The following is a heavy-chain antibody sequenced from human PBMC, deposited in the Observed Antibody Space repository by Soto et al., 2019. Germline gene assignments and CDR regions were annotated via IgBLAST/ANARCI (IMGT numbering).Heavy chain of an antibody. CDR2: IYYTGNT. D-gene: IGHD6-13*01. J-gene: IGHJ3*02. Sequence: PSETLSLTCTVSGGSTSGYFWSWIRQPQGRGLEWIGYIYYTGNTNYNPSLKSRVTISVDTFNSQFSLRLSSVTAADTAVYYCARGAATSSHAFDIWGQGTMVTVSS. CDR1: GGSTSGYF. CDR3: ARGAATSSHAFDI. V-gene: IGHV4-59*01.